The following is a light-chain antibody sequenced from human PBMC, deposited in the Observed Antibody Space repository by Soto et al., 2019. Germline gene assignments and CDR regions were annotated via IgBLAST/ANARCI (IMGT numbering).Light chain of an antibody. CDR2: GAS. CDR1: QSFSSSY. CDR3: HQYDSSPST. J-gene: IGKJ1*01. V-gene: IGKV3-20*01. Sequence: EIVLTQSPGPLSLSPGERATLSCTSSQSFSSSYLAWYQQKPGQAPRLIIYGASSRATDIPDRFSGSGSGTDFTLTISRLEPEDVAVYYCHQYDSSPSTLGQGTKVDIK.